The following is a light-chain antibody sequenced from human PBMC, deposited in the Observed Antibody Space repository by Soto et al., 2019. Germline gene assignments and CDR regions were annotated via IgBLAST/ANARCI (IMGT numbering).Light chain of an antibody. CDR1: STDFVSYNR. J-gene: IGLJ1*01. Sequence: QSALTQPPSVSGSPGQSVTISCTGTSTDFVSYNRVSWYQQPPGTAPKLIIYEASNRPSGFPDRFSGSKSGNTASLTISGLQAADEADYYCSLYTSENTYVFGTGTKVTVL. V-gene: IGLV2-18*01. CDR3: SLYTSENTYV. CDR2: EAS.